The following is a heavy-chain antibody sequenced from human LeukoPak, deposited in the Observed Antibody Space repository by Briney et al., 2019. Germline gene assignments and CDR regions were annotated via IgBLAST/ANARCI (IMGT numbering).Heavy chain of an antibody. J-gene: IGHJ4*02. V-gene: IGHV3-30*02. CDR2: IRYDGSNK. D-gene: IGHD6-13*01. CDR3: AKDPYSSSWYYFDY. CDR1: GFTFSSYG. Sequence: PGGSLRLSCAASGFTFSSYGMHRVRQAPGKGLEWVAFIRYDGSNKYYADSVKGRFTISRDNSKNTLYLQMNSLRAEDTAVYYCAKDPYSSSWYYFDYWGQGTLVTVSS.